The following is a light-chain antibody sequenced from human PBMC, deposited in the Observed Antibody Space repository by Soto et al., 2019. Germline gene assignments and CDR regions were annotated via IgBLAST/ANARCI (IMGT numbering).Light chain of an antibody. CDR1: QSVSSSY. Sequence: EIVLTQSPGTLSLSPGERATLSCRASQSVSSSYLAWYQQKPCQAPRLLIYGASSRATGIPDRFSGSGSGTDLTLTISRLEPEDFAVYYCQQYGSPVAFGQGTTLEIK. J-gene: IGKJ2*01. CDR3: QQYGSPVA. V-gene: IGKV3-20*01. CDR2: GAS.